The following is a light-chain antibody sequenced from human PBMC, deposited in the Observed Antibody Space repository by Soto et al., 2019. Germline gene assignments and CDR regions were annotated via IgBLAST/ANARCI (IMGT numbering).Light chain of an antibody. CDR1: QSISSN. CDR2: RAS. Sequence: EIVITHSPATLSLPPGESATVSCRASQSISSNLAWYQQKPGQAPRLLMYRASTRATGIPARFSGSGSGTEFTLTISSLQSEDFAVYYCQQYNNWPPSTFGQGTKVDIK. J-gene: IGKJ1*01. V-gene: IGKV3-15*01. CDR3: QQYNNWPPST.